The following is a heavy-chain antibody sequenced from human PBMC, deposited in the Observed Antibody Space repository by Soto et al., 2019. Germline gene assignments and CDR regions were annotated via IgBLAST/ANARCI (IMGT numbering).Heavy chain of an antibody. V-gene: IGHV1-3*01. J-gene: IGHJ6*03. D-gene: IGHD3-10*01. CDR1: GYTFTSYA. CDR2: INAGNGNT. CDR3: AREDLSFGELSGYYYYMDV. Sequence: ASVKVSCKASGYTFTSYAMHWARQAPGQRLEWMGWINAGNGNTKYSQKFQGRVTITRDTSASTAYMELSSLRSEDTAVYYCAREDLSFGELSGYYYYMDVWGKGTTDPVSS.